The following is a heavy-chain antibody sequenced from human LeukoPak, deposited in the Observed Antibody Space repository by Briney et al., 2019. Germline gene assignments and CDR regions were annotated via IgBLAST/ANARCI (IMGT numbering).Heavy chain of an antibody. CDR2: IYYSGST. Sequence: SETLSLTCTVSGGSISSYYWSWIRQPPGKGLEWIGYIYYSGSTNYNPSLKSRVTISVDTSKNQISLKLSSVTAADTAVYYCARQSAGSRGYYTQYFDYWGQGTLVTVSS. V-gene: IGHV4-59*08. D-gene: IGHD3-22*01. CDR1: GGSISSYY. J-gene: IGHJ4*02. CDR3: ARQSAGSRGYYTQYFDY.